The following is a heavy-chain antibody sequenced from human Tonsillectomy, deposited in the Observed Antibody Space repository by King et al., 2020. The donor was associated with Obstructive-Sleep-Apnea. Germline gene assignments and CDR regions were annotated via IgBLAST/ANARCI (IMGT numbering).Heavy chain of an antibody. CDR2: ISAYNGNT. CDR3: ARDQYQLLSPFDY. V-gene: IGHV1-18*04. Sequence: QLVQSGAEVMKPGASVKVSCKASGYIFTSYGVSWVRQAPGQGLEWMGSISAYNGNTNYAQKLQGRVTMTTDTSTSTAYIELRSLRSDDTAVYYCARDQYQLLSPFDYWGQGTLVTVSS. CDR1: GYIFTSYG. D-gene: IGHD2-2*01. J-gene: IGHJ4*02.